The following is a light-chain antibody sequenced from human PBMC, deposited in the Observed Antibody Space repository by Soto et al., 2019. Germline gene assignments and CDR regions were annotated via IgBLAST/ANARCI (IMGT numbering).Light chain of an antibody. J-gene: IGKJ1*01. CDR2: DAS. V-gene: IGKV3-11*01. Sequence: EIVLTQSPATLSLSPGERATLSCRASQSVSSYLAWYQQKPSQAPRLLIYDASNRATGIPARLSGSGSGTDFTLTISSLEPEDFAVYYCQQRSNWPRTFGQGTKVDIK. CDR1: QSVSSY. CDR3: QQRSNWPRT.